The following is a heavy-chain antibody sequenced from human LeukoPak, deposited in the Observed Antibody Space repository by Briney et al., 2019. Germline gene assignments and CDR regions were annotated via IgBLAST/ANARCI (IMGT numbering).Heavy chain of an antibody. Sequence: GESLKISCTASGYSFTSYWITWVRQVPGKGLEWRGKFVPGDSSTNSSPSFHGHVTISGDKSISNPYLQWHSLKASDTAMYYCARQGSYTTSSFDYWGQGTLVSVSS. V-gene: IGHV5-10-1*01. J-gene: IGHJ4*02. CDR3: ARQGSYTTSSFDY. D-gene: IGHD6-6*01. CDR1: GYSFTSYW. CDR2: FVPGDSST.